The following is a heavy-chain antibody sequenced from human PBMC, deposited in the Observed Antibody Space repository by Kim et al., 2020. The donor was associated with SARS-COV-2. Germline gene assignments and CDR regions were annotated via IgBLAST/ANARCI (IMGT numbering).Heavy chain of an antibody. Sequence: ASVKVSCKASGYTFTDYYMHWVRQAPGQGLEWMGGINPDSGGTNYAQKFQGRVTMTRDTSIITAYMELSRLRSDDTAVYYCARDLAQWFGGSGYSYGMD. CDR3: ARDLAQWFGGSGYSYGMD. J-gene: IGHJ6*01. CDR1: GYTFTDYY. CDR2: INPDSGGT. D-gene: IGHD3-22*01. V-gene: IGHV1-2*02.